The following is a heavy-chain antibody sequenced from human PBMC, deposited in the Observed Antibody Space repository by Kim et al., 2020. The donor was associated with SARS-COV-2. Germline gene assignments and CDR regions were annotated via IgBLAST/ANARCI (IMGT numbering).Heavy chain of an antibody. D-gene: IGHD3-10*01. V-gene: IGHV1-69*13. CDR3: ARLVTMVRVTLVDV. CDR1: GGTFSSYA. J-gene: IGHJ6*02. Sequence: SVKVSCKASGGTFSSYAISWVRQAPGQGLEWMGGIIPIFGTANYAQKFQGRVTITADESTSTAYMELSSLRSEDTAVYYCARLVTMVRVTLVDVWGQGTTVTVSS. CDR2: IIPIFGTA.